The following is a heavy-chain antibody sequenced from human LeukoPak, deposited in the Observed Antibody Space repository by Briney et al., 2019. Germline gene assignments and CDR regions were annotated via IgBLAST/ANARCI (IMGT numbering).Heavy chain of an antibody. CDR2: INHSGST. J-gene: IGHJ3*02. D-gene: IGHD3-9*01. V-gene: IGHV4-34*01. CDR1: GGSFSGYY. CDR3: ARADEMQVLTGYYLQFKNDAFDI. Sequence: KPSETLSLTCAVYGGSFSGYYWSWIRQPPGKGLEWIGEINHSGSTNYNPSLKSRVTISVDTSKNQFSLKLSSVTAADTAVYYCARADEMQVLTGYYLQFKNDAFDIWGQGTMVTVSS.